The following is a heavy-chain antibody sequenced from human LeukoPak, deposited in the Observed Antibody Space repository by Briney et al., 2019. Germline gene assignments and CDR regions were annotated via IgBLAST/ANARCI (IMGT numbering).Heavy chain of an antibody. Sequence: PGGSLRLSCAASGFTFSNFAVNSVRQAPGKGLEWVSVIGGGDGSIYYADSVKGRFTISRDNSKNTLYLQMTSLRAEDAAIYYCAEGMGLAHYVFYGMDVWGQGTTVTVSS. J-gene: IGHJ6*02. V-gene: IGHV3-23*01. CDR1: GFTFSNFA. D-gene: IGHD3-16*01. CDR3: AEGMGLAHYVFYGMDV. CDR2: IGGGDGSI.